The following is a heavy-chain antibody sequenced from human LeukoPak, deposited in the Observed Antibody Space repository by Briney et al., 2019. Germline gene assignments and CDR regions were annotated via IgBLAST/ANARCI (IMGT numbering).Heavy chain of an antibody. CDR1: GFTFSSYW. J-gene: IGHJ1*01. CDR2: INSDGSST. V-gene: IGHV3-74*01. D-gene: IGHD3-22*01. Sequence: PGGSLRLSCAASGFTFSSYWMHWVRQAPGKGLVWVSRINSDGSSTSYADYVKGRFTTSRDNAKNTLYLQMNSLRAEDTAVYYCASGPDITMIVVSLSLYFQYWGQGTLVTVSS. CDR3: ASGPDITMIVVSLSLYFQY.